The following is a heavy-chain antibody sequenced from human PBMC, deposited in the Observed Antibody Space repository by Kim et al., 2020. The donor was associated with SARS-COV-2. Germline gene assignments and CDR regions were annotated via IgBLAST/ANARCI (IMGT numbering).Heavy chain of an antibody. Sequence: ASVKVSCKASGDTFTSYGISWGRQAPVQGLELMGWISAYNVNTNDAQKLQGRVTMTTETSTSTAYMELRSLRSDDTAVYYCAREEYSSGWYAYWGQRTMVTVFS. V-gene: IGHV1-18*01. CDR1: GDTFTSYG. J-gene: IGHJ4*02. CDR3: AREEYSSGWYAY. D-gene: IGHD6-19*01. CDR2: ISAYNVNT.